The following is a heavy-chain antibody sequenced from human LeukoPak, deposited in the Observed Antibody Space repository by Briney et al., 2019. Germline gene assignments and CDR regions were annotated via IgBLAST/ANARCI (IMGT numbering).Heavy chain of an antibody. J-gene: IGHJ5*02. CDR2: ISGSGGTT. CDR3: ARGYYDYVWGSPRHPLHDWFDP. V-gene: IGHV3-23*01. Sequence: PGGSLRLSCAASGFTFNNYAMNWVRQAPGKGLEWVSVISGSGGTTYYADSVKGRFTISRDNSKNTLYLQMNSLRAEDTAVYYCARGYYDYVWGSPRHPLHDWFDPWGQGTLVTVSS. CDR1: GFTFNNYA. D-gene: IGHD3-16*01.